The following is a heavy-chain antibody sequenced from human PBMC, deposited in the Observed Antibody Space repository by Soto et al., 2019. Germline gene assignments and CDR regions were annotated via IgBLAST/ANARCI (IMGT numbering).Heavy chain of an antibody. V-gene: IGHV5-51*01. D-gene: IGHD3-3*01. CDR3: ARNIKDDDFWSGYRPPNYYYYGMDV. CDR2: IYPGDSDT. CDR1: GYSFTSYW. Sequence: PGESLKISCKGSGYSFTSYWIGWVRQMPGKGLEWMGIIYPGDSDTRYSPSFQGQVTISADKSISTAYLQWSSLKASDTAMYYCARNIKDDDFWSGYRPPNYYYYGMDVWGQGTTVTVSS. J-gene: IGHJ6*02.